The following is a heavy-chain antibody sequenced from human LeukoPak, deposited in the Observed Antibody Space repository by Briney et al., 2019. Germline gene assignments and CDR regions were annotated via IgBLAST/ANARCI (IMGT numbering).Heavy chain of an antibody. CDR3: ARDFGELFGMDV. J-gene: IGHJ6*04. D-gene: IGHD3-10*01. CDR2: INPNTGGT. Sequence: GASVKVSCKASGYTFTGYYMHWVRHAPGQGLEWMGWINPNTGGTNYAQKFQGRVTMTRDTSISTAYMELSRLRSDDTAVYYCARDFGELFGMDVWGKGTTVTVSS. CDR1: GYTFTGYY. V-gene: IGHV1-2*02.